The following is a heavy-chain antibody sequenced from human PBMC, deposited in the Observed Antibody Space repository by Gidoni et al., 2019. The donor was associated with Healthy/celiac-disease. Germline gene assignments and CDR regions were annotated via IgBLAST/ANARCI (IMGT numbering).Heavy chain of an antibody. CDR3: ARHYCSSTSCYRGWFDP. V-gene: IGHV4-39*01. J-gene: IGHJ5*02. D-gene: IGHD2-2*02. CDR1: GGSISSSSYY. Sequence: QLQLQESGPGLVKPSETLSLTCTVSGGSISSSSYYWGWIRQPPGKGLEWIGSIYYSGSTYYNPSLKSRVTISVDTSKNQFSLKLSSVTAADTAVYYCARHYCSSTSCYRGWFDPWGQGTLVTVSS. CDR2: IYYSGST.